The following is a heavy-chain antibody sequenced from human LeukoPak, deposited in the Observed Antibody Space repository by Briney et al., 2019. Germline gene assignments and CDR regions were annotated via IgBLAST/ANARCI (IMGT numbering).Heavy chain of an antibody. Sequence: ASVKVSCKASGYSFTVYYMHWLRQVPGQGLEWMGWINPKSGDTKYAQKFQGRVTMTRDTSLNTAYMDLSRLRSDDTAVYYCARDQGAVVVVTARFDSWGQGTLVTVSP. CDR1: GYSFTVYY. J-gene: IGHJ4*02. D-gene: IGHD2-21*02. CDR2: INPKSGDT. V-gene: IGHV1-2*02. CDR3: ARDQGAVVVVTARFDS.